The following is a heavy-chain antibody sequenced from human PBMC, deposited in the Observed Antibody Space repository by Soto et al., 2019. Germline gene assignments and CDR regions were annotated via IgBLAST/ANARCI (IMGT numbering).Heavy chain of an antibody. D-gene: IGHD3-10*01. CDR2: FESGGSI. J-gene: IGHJ4*02. CDR1: GFSVRTNY. CDR3: ARAGVTPNFFDY. V-gene: IGHV3-53*01. Sequence: PGGSLRLSCAASGFSVRTNYMSWVRQAPGKGLEWVSVFESGGSIYYADSVKGRFIISRDNAKNTLYLQMNSLRVGDTAVYYCARAGVTPNFFDYWGQGTLVTVSS.